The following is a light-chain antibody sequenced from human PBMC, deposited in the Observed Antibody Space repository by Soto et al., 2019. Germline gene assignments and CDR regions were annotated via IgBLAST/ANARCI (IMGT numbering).Light chain of an antibody. J-gene: IGLJ1*01. V-gene: IGLV2-23*01. CDR2: EGS. CDR3: CSFPGTSTLYV. CDR1: SSDVGSSNF. Sequence: ALTQPASVSGSPGQSLTISCTGTSSDVGSSNFVSWYQQHPGKAPKLIIYEGSRRPSGVSGRFSGSKSGNAASLTISGLQAEDEADYYCCSFPGTSTLYVFGSGTKVTVL.